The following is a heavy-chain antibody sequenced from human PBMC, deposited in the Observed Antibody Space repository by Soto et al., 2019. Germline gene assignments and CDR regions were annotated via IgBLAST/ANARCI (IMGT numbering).Heavy chain of an antibody. CDR3: ARDTGAVFGRSSYYQSGLIT. V-gene: IGHV1-69*01. J-gene: IGHJ4*02. CDR1: GGTFSSYA. D-gene: IGHD3-22*01. CDR2: IVPSFGSA. Sequence: QVQLVQSGAEVKRPGSSVKVSCKASGGTFSSYAISWVRQAPGHGLEWMGGIVPSFGSADYAHNFQGRVTITADESTNTAYMELRSLTSDATALYYCARDTGAVFGRSSYYQSGLITWCQGSRVTVTS.